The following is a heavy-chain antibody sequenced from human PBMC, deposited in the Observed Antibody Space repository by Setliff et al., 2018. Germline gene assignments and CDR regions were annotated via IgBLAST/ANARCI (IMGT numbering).Heavy chain of an antibody. D-gene: IGHD2-2*01. CDR3: ARGPLDFVVVPAAAKFDY. Sequence: ASVKVSCKASGYTFTNHYMHWVRQAPGQGLEWMGMINPGGGSTTYAQKFQGRVTMTRDTSTSTVYMELSSLRTEDTAVYYCARGPLDFVVVPAAAKFDYWGQGTLVTVSS. CDR1: GYTFTNHY. V-gene: IGHV1-46*01. J-gene: IGHJ4*02. CDR2: INPGGGST.